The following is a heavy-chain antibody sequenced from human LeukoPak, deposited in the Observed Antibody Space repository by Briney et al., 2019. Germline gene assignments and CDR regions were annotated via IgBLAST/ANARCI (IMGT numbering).Heavy chain of an antibody. J-gene: IGHJ4*02. CDR2: INHSGST. V-gene: IGHV4-34*01. Sequence: SETLSLTYAVYGGSFSGYYWSWIRQPPGKGLEWIGEINHSGSTNYNPSLKSRVTISVDTSKNQFSLKLSSVTAADTAVYYCARVDILTGYRIDYWGQGTLVTVSS. CDR1: GGSFSGYY. CDR3: ARVDILTGYRIDY. D-gene: IGHD3-9*01.